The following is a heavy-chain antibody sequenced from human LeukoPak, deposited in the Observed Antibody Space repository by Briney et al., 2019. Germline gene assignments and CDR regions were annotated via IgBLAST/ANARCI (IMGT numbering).Heavy chain of an antibody. CDR1: GLTFSRYE. CDR2: ISRSGSTI. D-gene: IGHD2-15*01. Sequence: GGSLRLSCAASGLTFSRYEMHWVRQAPGKGLEWVSYISRSGSTIYYADSVKGRFTISRDNAKNSLYLQMNSLRAEDTAVYYCARDAIVVVTSAPHYWGQGTLVTVSS. V-gene: IGHV3-48*03. CDR3: ARDAIVVVTSAPHY. J-gene: IGHJ4*02.